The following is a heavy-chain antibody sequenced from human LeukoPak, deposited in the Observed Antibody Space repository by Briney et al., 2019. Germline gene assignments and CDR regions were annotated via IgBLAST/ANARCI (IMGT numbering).Heavy chain of an antibody. CDR3: AREPKAYIDAFDI. CDR1: GFTVSTNY. D-gene: IGHD1-1*01. CDR2: IYRDGST. V-gene: IGHV3-53*01. Sequence: GGSLRLSCAASGFTVSTNYMTWVRQAPGKGLEWVSVIYRDGSTYYADSVKGRFTISRDNSKNTLYLQMNSLRAEDTAVYYCAREPKAYIDAFDIWGQGTMVTASS. J-gene: IGHJ3*02.